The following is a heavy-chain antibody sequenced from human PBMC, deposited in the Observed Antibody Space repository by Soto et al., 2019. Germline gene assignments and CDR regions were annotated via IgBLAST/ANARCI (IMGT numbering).Heavy chain of an antibody. J-gene: IGHJ4*02. CDR2: ISAGGGSP. CDR1: GFIFNNYA. Sequence: GGSLRLSCAAPGFIFNNYAMSWVRQAPGKGMEWVSFISAGGGSPNYADSVKGRFTISRDNSTNMVYLQMNSLRAEDTAVYYCAKEGDFYDFVTGYYLTGHYFDFWGQGTPVTVSS. D-gene: IGHD3-9*01. V-gene: IGHV3-23*01. CDR3: AKEGDFYDFVTGYYLTGHYFDF.